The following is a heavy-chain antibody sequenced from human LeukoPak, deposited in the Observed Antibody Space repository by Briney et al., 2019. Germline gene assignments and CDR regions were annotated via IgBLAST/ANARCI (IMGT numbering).Heavy chain of an antibody. Sequence: QPGRSLRLSCAASGFTFSDYGMHWVRQAPGKGLEWVTVISNEGRVQYYADSVKGRFTISRDNSENTLSLQMNTMRAAATAVYSCPKEGGPMSATTERYSFDHWGRGTLVTVSS. CDR1: GFTFSDYG. D-gene: IGHD4-17*01. CDR3: PKEGGPMSATTERYSFDH. J-gene: IGHJ4*02. V-gene: IGHV3-30*18. CDR2: ISNEGRVQ.